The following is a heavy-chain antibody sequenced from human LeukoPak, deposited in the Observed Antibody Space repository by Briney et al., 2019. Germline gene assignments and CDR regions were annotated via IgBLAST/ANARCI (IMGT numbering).Heavy chain of an antibody. D-gene: IGHD5-24*01. CDR2: INPHSGGT. CDR3: AREGVIGDGYNFFDY. J-gene: IGHJ4*02. V-gene: IGHV1-2*02. Sequence: ASVRVSCKASGYTFIGYYMHWVRQAPGQGLEWMGWINPHSGGTNSEQNFQGRVTMSRDTSISTVYMELSRLRSDDTALYYCAREGVIGDGYNFFDYWGQGTLVTVSS. CDR1: GYTFIGYY.